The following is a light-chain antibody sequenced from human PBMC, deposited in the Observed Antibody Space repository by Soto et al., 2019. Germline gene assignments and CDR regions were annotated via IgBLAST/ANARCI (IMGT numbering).Light chain of an antibody. CDR3: QQYNSYSPAA. Sequence: DIQMTQSPSTLSASVGDGVTITCRASQSISSWLAWYQQKPGKAPKLLIYKASSLESGVPSRFSGSGSGTEFTLTISSLHTDDFATYYCQQYNSYSPAAFGQGTKVEIK. CDR1: QSISSW. V-gene: IGKV1-5*03. J-gene: IGKJ1*01. CDR2: KAS.